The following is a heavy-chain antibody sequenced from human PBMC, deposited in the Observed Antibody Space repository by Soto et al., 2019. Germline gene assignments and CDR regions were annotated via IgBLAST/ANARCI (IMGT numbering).Heavy chain of an antibody. CDR2: ISGSGGST. CDR3: AKGGKYSSGWEGWFDP. J-gene: IGHJ5*02. V-gene: IGHV3-23*01. D-gene: IGHD6-19*01. CDR1: GFTFSSYA. Sequence: EVQLLESGGGLVQPGGSLRLSCAASGFTFSSYAMSWVRQAPGKGLEWVSAISGSGGSTYYADSVKGRFTISRDNSKNTLYLQMNSLRAEDTAVYYCAKGGKYSSGWEGWFDPWGQGTLVTVSS.